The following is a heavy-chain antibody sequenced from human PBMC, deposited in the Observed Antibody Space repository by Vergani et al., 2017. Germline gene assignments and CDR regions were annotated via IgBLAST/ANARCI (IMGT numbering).Heavy chain of an antibody. D-gene: IGHD6-13*01. J-gene: IGHJ5*02. CDR1: GGSFSGYY. CDR2: INHSGST. Sequence: QVQLQQWGAGLLKPSETLSLTCAVYGGSFSGYYWSWIRQPPGKGLEWIGEINHSGSTNYNPSLKSRGTISVDTSTNQFSLKLSSVTAADTAVYYCARRGSSWSLGFFYLDPWGQGTLVTVSS. V-gene: IGHV4-34*01. CDR3: ARRGSSWSLGFFYLDP.